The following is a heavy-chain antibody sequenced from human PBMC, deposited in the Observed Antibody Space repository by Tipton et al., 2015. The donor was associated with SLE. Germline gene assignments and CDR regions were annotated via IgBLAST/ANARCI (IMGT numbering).Heavy chain of an antibody. D-gene: IGHD6-13*01. CDR2: IYYSGST. Sequence: TLSLTCTVPGGSISSHYWGWIRQPPGKGLEWIGTIYYSGSTYYNPSLKSRVTISVDTSKNQFSLKLSSVTAADTAVYYCARELEGVGSQQLVNWGQGTLVTVSS. J-gene: IGHJ4*02. V-gene: IGHV4-39*07. CDR3: ARELEGVGSQQLVN. CDR1: GGSISSHY.